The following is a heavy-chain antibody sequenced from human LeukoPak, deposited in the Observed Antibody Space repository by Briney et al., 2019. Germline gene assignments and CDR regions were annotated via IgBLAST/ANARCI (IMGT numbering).Heavy chain of an antibody. D-gene: IGHD3-10*01. V-gene: IGHV4-34*01. J-gene: IGHJ5*02. CDR3: ARRRRSSICTMVQACFTP. Sequence: PSETLSLTCAVYGGSFSGYYWSWIRQPPGKGLEWIGEINHSGSTNYNPSLKSRVTISVGTSKNQFSLKLSSVTAADTALYYCARRRRSSICTMVQACFTPWRQRTLVSVPS. CDR2: INHSGST. CDR1: GGSFSGYY.